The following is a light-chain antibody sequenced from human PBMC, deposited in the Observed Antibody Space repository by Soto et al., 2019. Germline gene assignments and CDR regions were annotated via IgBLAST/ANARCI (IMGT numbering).Light chain of an antibody. Sequence: EIVLTQSPGTLSLSPGERATLSCRASQSVSSSYLAWYQQKPGQAPRLLIYGASIRATGIPDRFSGSGSGTDFTLTISRLEPEDVAVYYCQQYGSSQYTFGQGTELEIK. V-gene: IGKV3-20*01. CDR2: GAS. CDR3: QQYGSSQYT. CDR1: QSVSSSY. J-gene: IGKJ2*01.